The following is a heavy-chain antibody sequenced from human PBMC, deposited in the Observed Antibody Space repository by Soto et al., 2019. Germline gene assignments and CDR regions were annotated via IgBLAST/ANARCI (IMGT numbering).Heavy chain of an antibody. CDR3: AKDTVAIRSFYFDS. J-gene: IGHJ4*02. V-gene: IGHV3-23*01. D-gene: IGHD2-21*01. CDR1: GCTFGNYA. CDR2: ISGRGDRT. Sequence: PWGSLPLSSAASGCTFGNYAMTWVRQAPGKGLEWVSTISGRGDRTYCADSVTGRFTISRDNSKNTLYLQMHSLGVEDTAVYFCAKDTVAIRSFYFDSWAQGNLVTVSS.